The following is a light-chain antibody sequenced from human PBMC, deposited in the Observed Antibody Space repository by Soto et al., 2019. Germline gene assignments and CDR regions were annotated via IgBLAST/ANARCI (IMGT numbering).Light chain of an antibody. V-gene: IGKV3-11*01. CDR3: HQRGSWPRGT. J-gene: IGKJ1*01. Sequence: EIVLTQSPATLSLSPGETATLSCRASQSVSSYLAWYQQKPGQAPRLLIYDASNRATGIPARFSGSGSGTDITLTISSLEPEDFAVYYCHQRGSWPRGTFGQGTKVEIK. CDR2: DAS. CDR1: QSVSSY.